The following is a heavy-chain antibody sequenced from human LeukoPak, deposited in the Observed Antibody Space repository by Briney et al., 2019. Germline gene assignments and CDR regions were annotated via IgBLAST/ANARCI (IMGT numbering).Heavy chain of an antibody. Sequence: PRGYLRLSCAASGFTFSSYGMPWVRQAPGKGLEWVAVISYDGSNKYYADSVKGRFTISRDNSKNTLYLQMNSLRAEDTAVYYCARDYLLVGFDYWGQGTLVTVSS. CDR3: ARDYLLVGFDY. CDR1: GFTFSSYG. J-gene: IGHJ4*02. V-gene: IGHV3-30*03. CDR2: ISYDGSNK. D-gene: IGHD1-26*01.